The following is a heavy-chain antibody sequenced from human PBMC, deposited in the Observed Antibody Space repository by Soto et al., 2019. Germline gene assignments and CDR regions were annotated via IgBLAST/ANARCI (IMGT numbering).Heavy chain of an antibody. D-gene: IGHD6-6*01. V-gene: IGHV3-15*07. CDR1: GFTISNAW. J-gene: IGHJ3*02. Sequence: PGGSMRLCSAAAGFTISNAWMNWVRQAPGKGLEWVGRIKSKTDGGTTDYDAHVKGRFTISRDDSKNTMYLQMKSLKTEDTAVYYCTTHSSIAARRLFDIWGQGTMVTVSS. CDR3: TTHSSIAARRLFDI. CDR2: IKSKTDGGTT.